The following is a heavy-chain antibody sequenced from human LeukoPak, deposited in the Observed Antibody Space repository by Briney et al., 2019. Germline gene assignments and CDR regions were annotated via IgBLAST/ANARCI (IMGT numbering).Heavy chain of an antibody. Sequence: SRVTISVDTSKNQFSLKLSSVTAADTAVYYCARLSGIAVAAFDYWGQGTLVTVSS. J-gene: IGHJ4*02. CDR3: ARLSGIAVAAFDY. D-gene: IGHD6-19*01. V-gene: IGHV4-59*08.